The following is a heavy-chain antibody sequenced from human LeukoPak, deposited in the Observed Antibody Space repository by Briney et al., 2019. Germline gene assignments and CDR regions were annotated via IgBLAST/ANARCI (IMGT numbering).Heavy chain of an antibody. CDR2: MNPNSGNT. CDR1: GYTFTGYY. D-gene: IGHD3-10*01. V-gene: IGHV1-8*02. CDR3: ARGSVLLWFGESRNAFDI. J-gene: IGHJ3*02. Sequence: ASVKVSCKASGYTFTGYYMHWVRQAPGQGLEWMGWMNPNSGNTGYAQKFQGRVTMTRNTSISTAYMELSSLRSEDTAVYYCARGSVLLWFGESRNAFDIWGQGTMVTVSS.